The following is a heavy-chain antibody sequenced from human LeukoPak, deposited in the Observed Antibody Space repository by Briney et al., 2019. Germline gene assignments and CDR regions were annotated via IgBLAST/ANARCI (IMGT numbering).Heavy chain of an antibody. V-gene: IGHV3-15*01. J-gene: IGHJ4*02. CDR3: AKRSNFWTGYLDY. CDR1: GLNFNNAW. D-gene: IGHD3/OR15-3a*01. CDR2: IKNKADGGTT. Sequence: PGGSLRLSCAASGLNFNNAWMSWVRQAPGKGLEWVGRIKNKADGGTTDYAAPVKGRFTISRDDSKNTLFLQMNSLKTEDTAVYYCAKRSNFWTGYLDYWGQGTLVTVSS.